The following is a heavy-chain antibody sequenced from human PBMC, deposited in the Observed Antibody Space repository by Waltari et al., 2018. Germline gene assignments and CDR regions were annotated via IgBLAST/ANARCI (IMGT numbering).Heavy chain of an antibody. CDR3: ARRQLGGPFDP. CDR1: GGTFGSYA. CDR2: IIPIFGTAP. Sequence: QVQLVQSGAEVKKPGSSVKVSCKASGGTFGSYAITWVRQAPGEGREWMGGIIPIFGTAPNYAQKFQGRLTVTADESTATVYMDLNSLTSDDTAIYYCARRQLGGPFDPWGQGTLVSVSS. D-gene: IGHD3-16*01. J-gene: IGHJ5*02. V-gene: IGHV1-69*12.